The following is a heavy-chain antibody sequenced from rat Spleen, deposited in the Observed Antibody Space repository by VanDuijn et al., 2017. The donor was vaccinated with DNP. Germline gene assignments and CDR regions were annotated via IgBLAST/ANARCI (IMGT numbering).Heavy chain of an antibody. V-gene: IGHV2S12*01. J-gene: IGHJ1*01. Sequence: QVQLKESGPGLVQPSQTLSLTCTVSGFSLTNFGVSWVRQPPGKGLEWISVISSVGNTYYNSALKSRLNISRDTSKSQVFLQVNSLQTDDTAIYFCSRVLYNGYQRHYWYFDFWGPGTMVTVSS. CDR3: SRVLYNGYQRHYWYFDF. CDR1: GFSLTNFG. D-gene: IGHD1-6*01. CDR2: ISSVGNT.